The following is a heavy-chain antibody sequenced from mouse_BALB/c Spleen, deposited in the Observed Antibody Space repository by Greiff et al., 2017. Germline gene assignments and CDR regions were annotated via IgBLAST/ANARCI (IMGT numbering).Heavy chain of an antibody. J-gene: IGHJ4*01. CDR3: ARPRYDDEPYAMDY. CDR2: ISYSGST. CDR1: GYSITSDYA. V-gene: IGHV3-2*02. Sequence: EVNLVESGPGLVKPSQSLSLTCTVTGYSITSDYAWNWIRQFPGNKLEWMGYISYSGSTSYNPSLKSRISITRDTSKNQFFLQLNSVTTEDTATYYCARPRYDDEPYAMDYWGQGTSVTVSS. D-gene: IGHD2-14*01.